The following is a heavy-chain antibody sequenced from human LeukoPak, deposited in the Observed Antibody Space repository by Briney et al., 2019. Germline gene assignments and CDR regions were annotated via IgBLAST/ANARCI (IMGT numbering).Heavy chain of an antibody. Sequence: PSETLSLTCTVSGGSISSYYWSWIRQPPGKGLEWIGYIYYSGSTNYNPSLKSRVTISVDTSKNQFSLKLSSVTAADTAVYYCARGRGIRYCSSTSCFRNVWFDPWGQGTLVTVSS. CDR2: IYYSGST. D-gene: IGHD2-2*01. V-gene: IGHV4-59*12. CDR3: ARGRGIRYCSSTSCFRNVWFDP. J-gene: IGHJ5*02. CDR1: GGSISSYY.